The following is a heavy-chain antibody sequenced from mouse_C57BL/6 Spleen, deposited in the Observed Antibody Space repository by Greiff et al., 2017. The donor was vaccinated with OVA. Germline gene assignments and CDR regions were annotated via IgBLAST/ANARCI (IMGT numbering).Heavy chain of an antibody. J-gene: IGHJ1*03. CDR1: GYTFTSYD. CDR2: IYPRDGST. Sequence: VKLMESGPELVKPGASVKLSCKASGYTFTSYDINWVKQRPGQGLEWIGWIYPRDGSTKYNEKFKGKATLTVDTSSSTAYMELHSLTSEDSAVYFCARAYDYRYFDVWGTGTTVTVSS. V-gene: IGHV1-85*01. CDR3: ARAYDYRYFDV. D-gene: IGHD2-3*01.